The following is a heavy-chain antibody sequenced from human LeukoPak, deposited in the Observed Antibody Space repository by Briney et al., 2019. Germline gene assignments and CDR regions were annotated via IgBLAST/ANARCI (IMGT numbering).Heavy chain of an antibody. CDR3: AKFGYYGSGSYSPDYGMDV. V-gene: IGHV3-9*01. Sequence: GRSLRLSCAASGFTFDDYGMHWVRHAPGKGLEWVSGISWNGGSIGYADSVKGRFTISRDNAKNSLYLQMNSLRAEDTALYYCAKFGYYGSGSYSPDYGMDVWGQGTTVTVSS. CDR1: GFTFDDYG. J-gene: IGHJ6*02. CDR2: ISWNGGSI. D-gene: IGHD3-10*01.